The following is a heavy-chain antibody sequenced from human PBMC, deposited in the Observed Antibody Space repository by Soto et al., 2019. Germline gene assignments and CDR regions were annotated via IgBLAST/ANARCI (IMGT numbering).Heavy chain of an antibody. Sequence: GGSLRLSCAASGFTFSSYAMSWVRQAPGKGLERVSAISGSGGSTYYADSVKGRFTISRDNSKNTLYLQMNSLRAEDTAVYYCAKDLAGSDAFDIWGQGTMVTVSS. CDR1: GFTFSSYA. CDR2: ISGSGGST. D-gene: IGHD6-19*01. J-gene: IGHJ3*02. CDR3: AKDLAGSDAFDI. V-gene: IGHV3-23*01.